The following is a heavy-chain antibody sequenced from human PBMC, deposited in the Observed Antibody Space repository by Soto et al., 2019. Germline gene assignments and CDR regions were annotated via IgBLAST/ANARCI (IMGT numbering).Heavy chain of an antibody. CDR2: INPSGGST. J-gene: IGHJ4*01. V-gene: IGHV1-46*01. Sequence: QVQLVQSGAEVKKPGASVKVSCKASGYTFTSYYMHWVRQAPGQGLEWMGIINPSGGSTSYAQKFQGRVTMTRDTSTSTVYMELSSLRSEDTAVYYCAGVGLGGYFDYWGHGTLVTVSS. CDR1: GYTFTSYY. CDR3: AGVGLGGYFDY. D-gene: IGHD3-10*01.